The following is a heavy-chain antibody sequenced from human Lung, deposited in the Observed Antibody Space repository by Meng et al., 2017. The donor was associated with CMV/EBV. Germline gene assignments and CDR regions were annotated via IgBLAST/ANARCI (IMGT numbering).Heavy chain of an antibody. V-gene: IGHV1-69*08. D-gene: IGHD3-10*01. Sequence: QASGGTFSSYTFNWVRQAPGQGLEWMGRIIPITDTSNYAQKFLGRLTITADKSTTTAFMELSSLRSDDTAVYYCASVPLIRGPEDYWGQGTLVTVSS. J-gene: IGHJ4*02. CDR1: GGTFSSYT. CDR2: IIPITDTS. CDR3: ASVPLIRGPEDY.